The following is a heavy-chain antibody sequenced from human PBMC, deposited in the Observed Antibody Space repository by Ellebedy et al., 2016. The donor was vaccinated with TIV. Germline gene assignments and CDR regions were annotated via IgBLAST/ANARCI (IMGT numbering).Heavy chain of an antibody. Sequence: GSLRLSXSVSGGSVSSGTYFWSWIRQPPGKGLEFIGSIYYSGNTNYNPSLKSRVTISLDTSKNQFSLKLTSVTAADTAVYYCAKDDVYSGSWSFGSWGQGTLVTVSS. CDR1: GGSVSSGTYF. J-gene: IGHJ4*02. D-gene: IGHD1-26*01. V-gene: IGHV4-61*01. CDR3: AKDDVYSGSWSFGS. CDR2: IYYSGNT.